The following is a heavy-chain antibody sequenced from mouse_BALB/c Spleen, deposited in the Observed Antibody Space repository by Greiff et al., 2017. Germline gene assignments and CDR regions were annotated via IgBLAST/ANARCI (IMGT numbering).Heavy chain of an antibody. V-gene: IGHV5-6-5*01. D-gene: IGHD1-1*01. CDR1: GFTFSSYA. CDR2: ISSGGST. J-gene: IGHJ4*01. CDR3: ARGITTVVDYYAMDY. Sequence: DVQLVESGGGLVKPGGSLKLSCAASGFTFSSYAMSWVRQTPEKRLEWVASISSGGSTYYPDSVKGRFTISRDNAKNTLYLQMSSLKSEDTAMYYCARGITTVVDYYAMDYWGQGTSVTVSS.